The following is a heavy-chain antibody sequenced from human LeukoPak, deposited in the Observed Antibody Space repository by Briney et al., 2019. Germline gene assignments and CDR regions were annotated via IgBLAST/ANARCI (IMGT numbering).Heavy chain of an antibody. D-gene: IGHD3-9*01. V-gene: IGHV3-33*06. CDR1: GFTFSTYG. Sequence: PGRSLRLSCAASGFTFSTYGMHWVRQAPGKGLEWVAVINYDGSNKNYADSVKGRFAISRDNSKNTLYLQMNSLRAEDTAVYYCAKDRTYYDILTGYYTNYFDYWGQGTLVTVSS. J-gene: IGHJ4*02. CDR3: AKDRTYYDILTGYYTNYFDY. CDR2: INYDGSNK.